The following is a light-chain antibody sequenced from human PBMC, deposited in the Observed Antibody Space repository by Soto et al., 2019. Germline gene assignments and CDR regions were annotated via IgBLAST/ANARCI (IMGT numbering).Light chain of an antibody. CDR1: QGISNY. Sequence: DIQMTQSPSSLSASLGDRVTITCRASQGISNYLACYQQKPGKVPNLPIYGASTLHSGVPSRFSCRGSGTDFTLVISSLQPEDVATYYSQKYDGAPFTFSRGTTVEI. CDR2: GAS. V-gene: IGKV1-27*01. CDR3: QKYDGAPFT. J-gene: IGKJ4*01.